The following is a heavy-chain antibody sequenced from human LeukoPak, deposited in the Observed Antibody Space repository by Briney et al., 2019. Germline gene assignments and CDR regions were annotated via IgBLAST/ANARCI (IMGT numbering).Heavy chain of an antibody. CDR2: ISGSGGST. Sequence: PGGSLRLSCAASGFTFSSYAMSWVCQAPGKGLEWVSAISGSGGSTYYADSVKGRFTISRDNSKNTLYLQMNSLKTEDTAVYYCTTRGVTTDYYYYGMDVRGQGTTVTVSS. D-gene: IGHD4-11*01. V-gene: IGHV3-23*01. CDR3: TTRGVTTDYYYYGMDV. CDR1: GFTFSSYA. J-gene: IGHJ6*02.